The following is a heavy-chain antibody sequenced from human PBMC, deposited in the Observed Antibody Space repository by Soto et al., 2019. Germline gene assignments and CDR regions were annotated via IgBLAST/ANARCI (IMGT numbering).Heavy chain of an antibody. CDR3: ARGRGDYGGGFDY. CDR2: ISGSGGST. D-gene: IGHD4-17*01. CDR1: GFTFGSYA. Sequence: TGGSLRLSCAASGFTFGSYAMRWVRQAPGKWLEWVSAISGSGGSTYYADSVKGRFTISRDNSKNTLYLQMSSLRAEDTAVYYCARGRGDYGGGFDYWGQGXLVTVSS. V-gene: IGHV3-23*01. J-gene: IGHJ4*02.